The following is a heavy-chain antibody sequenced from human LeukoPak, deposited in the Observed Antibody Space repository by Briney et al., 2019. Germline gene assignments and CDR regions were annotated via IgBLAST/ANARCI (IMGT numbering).Heavy chain of an antibody. D-gene: IGHD3-10*01. CDR1: GGSFSGYY. J-gene: IGHJ4*02. Sequence: SETLSLTCAVYGGSFSGYYWSWIRQPPGKGLEWIGEINHSGSTNYNPSLKSRVTISVDTSKNQFSLKLSSATAADTAVYYCAGFYGPGSYPNYWGQGTLVTASS. CDR2: INHSGST. V-gene: IGHV4-34*01. CDR3: AGFYGPGSYPNY.